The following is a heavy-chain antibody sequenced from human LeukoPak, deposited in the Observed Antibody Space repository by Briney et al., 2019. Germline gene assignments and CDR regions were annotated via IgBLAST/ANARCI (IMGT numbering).Heavy chain of an antibody. J-gene: IGHJ4*02. CDR1: GGTFSSYA. CDR3: ARRGSIAVAGIGVFDY. Sequence: ASVKVSCKASGGTFSSYAISWVRQAPGQGLEWMGGIIPIFGTANYAQKLQGRVTMTTDTSTSTAYMELRSLRSDDTAVYYCARRGSIAVAGIGVFDYWGQGTLVTVSS. V-gene: IGHV1-69*05. CDR2: IIPIFGTA. D-gene: IGHD6-19*01.